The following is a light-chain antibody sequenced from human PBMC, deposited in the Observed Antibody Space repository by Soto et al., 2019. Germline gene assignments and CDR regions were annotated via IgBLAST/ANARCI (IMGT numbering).Light chain of an antibody. CDR2: GNT. V-gene: IGLV1-40*01. J-gene: IGLJ1*01. CDR3: QSYENSRTGFYV. Sequence: QSALTQPPSVSGAPGQRVTISCSVSSSDIGAGFDVHWYQHLPGTAPKLLIYGNTNRPSGVPGRFSGSKSGTSASLVISGLQAEDEADYYCQSYENSRTGFYVFGTGTKVTLL. CDR1: SSDIGAGFD.